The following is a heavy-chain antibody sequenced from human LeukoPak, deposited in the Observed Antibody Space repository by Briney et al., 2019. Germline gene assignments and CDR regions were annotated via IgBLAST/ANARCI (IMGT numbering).Heavy chain of an antibody. Sequence: PGGSLRLSCAASGFTFSSSWMHWVRQAPGKGLMWVSHINSGASTTTYADSVKGRFTISRDNAKNTLYLQMNSLRAEDTAVYYCASLSTHDYGDPWGHGTLVTVSS. V-gene: IGHV3-74*01. J-gene: IGHJ4*01. CDR3: ASLSTHDYGDP. CDR2: INSGASTT. CDR1: GFTFSSSW. D-gene: IGHD4-17*01.